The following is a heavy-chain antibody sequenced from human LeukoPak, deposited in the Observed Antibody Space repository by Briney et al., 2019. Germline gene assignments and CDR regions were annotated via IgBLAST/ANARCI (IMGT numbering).Heavy chain of an antibody. Sequence: SETLSLTCTVSGGSISDYYWNWIRQPPGKGLEWIGYIYYSGSTTYNPSLKSRVTMSEDTAKNQLSLKLRSVTAADTAVYFCARGDFCSKSNCYLRPMDVWGKGTTVTVSS. CDR2: IYYSGST. CDR3: ARGDFCSKSNCYLRPMDV. J-gene: IGHJ6*03. D-gene: IGHD3-3*01. V-gene: IGHV4-59*01. CDR1: GGSISDYY.